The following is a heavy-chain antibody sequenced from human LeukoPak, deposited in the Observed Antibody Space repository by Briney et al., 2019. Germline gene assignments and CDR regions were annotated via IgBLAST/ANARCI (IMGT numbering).Heavy chain of an antibody. D-gene: IGHD2-15*01. Sequence: SETLSLTCTGSGGSISSYYWSWIRQPPGKGLEWIGYIYYSGNTNYNPSLKSRVTISVDTSKNQFSLKLSSVTAADTAVYYCATRSTGVAATFDSWGQGALVTVSS. J-gene: IGHJ4*02. CDR1: GGSISSYY. V-gene: IGHV4-59*01. CDR2: IYYSGNT. CDR3: ATRSTGVAATFDS.